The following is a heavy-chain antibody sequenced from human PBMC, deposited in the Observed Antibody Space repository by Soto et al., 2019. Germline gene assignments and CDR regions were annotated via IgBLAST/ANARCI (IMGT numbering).Heavy chain of an antibody. D-gene: IGHD3-10*01. CDR1: GGSISSSSYY. V-gene: IGHV4-39*01. CDR2: IYYSGST. J-gene: IGHJ4*02. Sequence: QLQLQESGPGLVKPSETLSLTCTVSGGSISSSSYYWGWIRQPPGKGLELIGSIYYSGSTYYNPSLKSRVTISVDTSKNQFSLKLSSVTAADTAVYYCARHGHYCSGSRFATFGYWGQGTLVTVSS. CDR3: ARHGHYCSGSRFATFGY.